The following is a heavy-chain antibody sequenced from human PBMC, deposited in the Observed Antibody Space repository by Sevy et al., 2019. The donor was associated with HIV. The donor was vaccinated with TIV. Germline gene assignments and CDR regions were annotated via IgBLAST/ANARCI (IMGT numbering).Heavy chain of an antibody. J-gene: IGHJ3*02. Sequence: SGPTLVNPTQTLTLTCTFSGFSLKTSRVGVGWIRQPPGKALEWLAVIYWDDDHRYSPSLKSRLTISKDASKNQVVLTMTNADPVDTATYYCAHSRGTYYFDSSGSPKFDPSPFNIWGQGTVVTVSS. CDR2: IYWDDDH. V-gene: IGHV2-5*02. CDR1: GFSLKTSRVG. CDR3: AHSRGTYYFDSSGSPKFDPSPFNI. D-gene: IGHD3-22*01.